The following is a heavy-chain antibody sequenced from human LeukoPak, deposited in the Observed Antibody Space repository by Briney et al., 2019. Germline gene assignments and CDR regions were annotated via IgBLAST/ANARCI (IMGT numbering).Heavy chain of an antibody. CDR3: ARDQWWQLIAVAITSYFDR. Sequence: GGSLRLSCAASGLTFGSYTMSWVRKAPGKGLEWVSGITATGSRTYYADSVKGRFTISRDNAKNSLYLQMNSLRAEDTAVYYCARDQWWQLIAVAITSYFDRWGQGTLVTVSS. J-gene: IGHJ4*02. D-gene: IGHD6-19*01. V-gene: IGHV3-23*01. CDR1: GLTFGSYT. CDR2: ITATGSRT.